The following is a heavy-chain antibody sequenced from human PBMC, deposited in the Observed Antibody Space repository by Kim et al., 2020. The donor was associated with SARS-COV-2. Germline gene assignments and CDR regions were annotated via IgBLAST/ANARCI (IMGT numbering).Heavy chain of an antibody. D-gene: IGHD3-9*01. Sequence: SQTLSLTCAISGDSVSSNSAVWTWIRQSPSRGLEWLGSTYYRSKWYSDYAVSVKSRMTISPDTSTNQFFLQLSSVTPEDTAVYYCARRLTGTRDTFDIWGQGKMVTVSS. J-gene: IGHJ3*02. CDR1: GDSVSSNSAV. CDR2: TYYRSKWYS. V-gene: IGHV6-1*01. CDR3: ARRLTGTRDTFDI.